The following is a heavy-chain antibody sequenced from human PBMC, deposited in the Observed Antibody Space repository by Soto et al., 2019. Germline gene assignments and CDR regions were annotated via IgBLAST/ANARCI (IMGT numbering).Heavy chain of an antibody. Sequence: GGSLRLSCAASGFTFSSYGMHWVRQAPGKGLEWVAVIWYDGSNKYYADSVKGRFTISRDNSKNTLYLQMNSLRAEDTAVYYCARSRYSSSGYFDYWGQGTLVTVSS. D-gene: IGHD5-18*01. V-gene: IGHV3-33*01. J-gene: IGHJ4*02. CDR2: IWYDGSNK. CDR3: ARSRYSSSGYFDY. CDR1: GFTFSSYG.